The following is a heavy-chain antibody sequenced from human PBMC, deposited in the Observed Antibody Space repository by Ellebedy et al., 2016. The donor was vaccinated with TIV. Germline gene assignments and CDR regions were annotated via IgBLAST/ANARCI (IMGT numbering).Heavy chain of an antibody. J-gene: IGHJ4*02. CDR2: ISYDGSNK. Sequence: GESLKISXAASGFTFSSYAMHWVRQAPGKGLEWVAVISYDGSNKYYADSVKGRFTISRDNSKNTLYLQMNSLRAEDTAVYYCARCIAVAGTIDYWGQGTLVTVSS. V-gene: IGHV3-30-3*01. D-gene: IGHD6-19*01. CDR3: ARCIAVAGTIDY. CDR1: GFTFSSYA.